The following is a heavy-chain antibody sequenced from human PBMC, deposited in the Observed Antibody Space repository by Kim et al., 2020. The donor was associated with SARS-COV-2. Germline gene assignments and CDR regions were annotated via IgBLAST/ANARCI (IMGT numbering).Heavy chain of an antibody. CDR1: GFTFGDYD. CDR2: ISGGGGST. D-gene: IGHD4-17*01. V-gene: IGHV3-43*02. J-gene: IGHJ5*01. Sequence: GGSLRLSCAASGFTFGDYDMHWVRQAPGKGLEWVSLISGGGGSTYYADSVKGRFTISRDNSKNSLYLQMNSLRTEDTALYYCAKDLHDYGGNVGLAGVDSWGQGTMVTVPS. CDR3: AKDLHDYGGNVGLAGVDS.